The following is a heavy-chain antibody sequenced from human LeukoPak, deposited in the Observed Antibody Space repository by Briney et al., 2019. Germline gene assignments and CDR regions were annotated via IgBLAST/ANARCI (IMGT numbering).Heavy chain of an antibody. CDR3: ARWAPRGYNYDYYFDY. J-gene: IGHJ4*02. Sequence: GGSLRLSCAASGFTFSSYWMSWVRQAPGKGLEWVANIKQDGSEKYYVDSVKGRFTISRDNAKNSLYLQMNSLRAEDTAVYYCARWAPRGYNYDYYFDYWGQGTLVTVSS. D-gene: IGHD5-18*01. CDR1: GFTFSSYW. CDR2: IKQDGSEK. V-gene: IGHV3-7*01.